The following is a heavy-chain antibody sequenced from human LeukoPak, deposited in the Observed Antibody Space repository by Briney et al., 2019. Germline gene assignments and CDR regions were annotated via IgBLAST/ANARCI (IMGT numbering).Heavy chain of an antibody. Sequence: ASVKVSCKVSGYTLTELSMHWVRQAPGKGLEWMGCFDPEDGETIYAQKFQGRVTMTEDTSTDTAYMELSSLRSEDTAVYYCATVLYVWGSYRSNWFDPWGQGTLVTVSS. CDR1: GYTLTELS. CDR2: FDPEDGET. J-gene: IGHJ5*02. CDR3: ATVLYVWGSYRSNWFDP. D-gene: IGHD3-16*02. V-gene: IGHV1-24*01.